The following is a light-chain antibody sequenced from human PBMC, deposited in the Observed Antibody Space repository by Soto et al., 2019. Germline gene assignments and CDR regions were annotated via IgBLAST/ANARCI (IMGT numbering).Light chain of an antibody. CDR2: GAS. CDR3: QQYGGSTRT. V-gene: IGKV3-20*01. CDR1: QRVSSSY. J-gene: IGKJ1*01. Sequence: IVLPPSPGPLSLSPGERASLSCRASQRVSSSYLAWYQQKPGQAPRLIIHGASSRATGVPDRITGSGSGTDFTLSISRLEPEDFAVYYCQQYGGSTRTFGQGTKVDIK.